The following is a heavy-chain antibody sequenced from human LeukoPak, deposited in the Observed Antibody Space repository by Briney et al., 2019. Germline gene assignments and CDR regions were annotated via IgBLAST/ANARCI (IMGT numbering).Heavy chain of an antibody. CDR3: ARGVYDSSGYYLYYFDY. V-gene: IGHV3-7*04. CDR2: VKQDGSEK. D-gene: IGHD3-22*01. J-gene: IGHJ4*02. CDR1: GFTFSSYW. Sequence: GGSLRLSRAASGFTFSSYWMSWVRQAPGKGLEWVANVKQDGSEKYYVDSVKGRFTISRDNAKNSLHLQMNSLRAEDTAVYYCARGVYDSSGYYLYYFDYWGQGTLVTVSS.